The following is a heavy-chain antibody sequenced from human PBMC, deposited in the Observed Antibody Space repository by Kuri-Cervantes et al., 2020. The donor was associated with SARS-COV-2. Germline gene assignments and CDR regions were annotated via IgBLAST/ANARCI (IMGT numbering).Heavy chain of an antibody. V-gene: IGHV3-30-3*01. D-gene: IGHD3-3*01. J-gene: IGHJ4*02. Sequence: GGSLRLSCAASGGTISSYGMYWVRQAPGKGLEWVAFISYDGSNKYYADSVKGRFTISRDNSKNTLYLQMNSLRAEDTAVYYCARDGLLRFLEWLFMYYLDYWGQGTLVTVSS. CDR3: ARDGLLRFLEWLFMYYLDY. CDR2: ISYDGSNK. CDR1: GGTISSYG.